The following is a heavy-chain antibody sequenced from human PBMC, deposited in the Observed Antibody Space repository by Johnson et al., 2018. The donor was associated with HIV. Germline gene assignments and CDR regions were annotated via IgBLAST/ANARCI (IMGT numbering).Heavy chain of an antibody. CDR3: ARGGYCSGGRCYSIHAFDI. CDR2: IGTAGDT. D-gene: IGHD2-15*01. V-gene: IGHV3-13*01. CDR1: GFTFSDHW. Sequence: VQLVESGGGLVQPGGSLRLSCAASGFTFSDHWMYWVRQAPGKGLVWVSAIGTAGDTYYPGSVKGRFTISRDNAKNTLYLQMSSLRAEDTAMYYCARGGYCSGGRCYSIHAFDIWGQGTMVTVSS. J-gene: IGHJ3*02.